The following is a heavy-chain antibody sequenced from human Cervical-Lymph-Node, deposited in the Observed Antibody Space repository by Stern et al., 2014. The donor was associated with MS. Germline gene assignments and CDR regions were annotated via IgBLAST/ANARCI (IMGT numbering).Heavy chain of an antibody. Sequence: QVQLQESGPRLVTPSETLSLTCTVSGGSIGTFYWSWNRQPPGEGLEWIAHMYYSGTTNYTPSLKRRVTISLDTSKNQFSLELTSVTAADTAVYYCARSPSAYFYDSGGSWYFDLWGRGTLVTVSS. D-gene: IGHD3-22*01. V-gene: IGHV4-59*01. CDR1: GGSIGTFY. CDR3: ARSPSAYFYDSGGSWYFDL. J-gene: IGHJ2*01. CDR2: MYYSGTT.